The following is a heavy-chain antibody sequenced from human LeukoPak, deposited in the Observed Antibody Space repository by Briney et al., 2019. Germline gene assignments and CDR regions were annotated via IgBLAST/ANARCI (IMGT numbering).Heavy chain of an antibody. CDR1: GGSMSNYY. J-gene: IGHJ6*02. CDR3: ARDKNYYGMDV. CDR2: VYFSGST. Sequence: SETLSLTCTVSGGSMSNYYWSWIRQPAGKGLEWIGRVYFSGSTDYNPSLKSRVTMSVDTSNNQFSLKLSSVTAADTAVYYCARDKNYYGMDVWGQGTTVTVSS. V-gene: IGHV4-4*07.